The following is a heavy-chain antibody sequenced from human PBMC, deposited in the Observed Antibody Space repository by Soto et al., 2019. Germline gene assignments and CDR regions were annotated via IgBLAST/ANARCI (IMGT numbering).Heavy chain of an antibody. CDR1: GFTFSTYA. V-gene: IGHV3-30-3*01. D-gene: IGHD6-19*01. J-gene: IGHJ4*02. CDR2: ISYDGSNK. CDR3: AGQQWPDD. Sequence: HPGGSLRLSCAASGFTFSTYAMHWVRQAPGKGLEWVAVISYDGSNKYYADSVKGRFTISRDNSRNTLYLQMNSLRAEDTAVYYCAGQQWPDDWGQGTLVTVSS.